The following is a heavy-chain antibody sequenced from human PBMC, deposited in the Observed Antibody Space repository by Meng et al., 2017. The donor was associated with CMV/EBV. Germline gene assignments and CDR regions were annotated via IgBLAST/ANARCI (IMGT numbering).Heavy chain of an antibody. D-gene: IGHD3-10*01. V-gene: IGHV1-18*01. CDR2: ISAYNGNT. Sequence: QVALAVVWAEVKMPGAPVKACFQASVSTFTSECISWVRKAPGQGLEWMRWISAYNGNTNYAQKLQCRVTMTTDTSTSTAYMELRSRRSDDTAVYYCARDRTMVRGVTGYWGQGTLVTVSS. CDR3: ARDRTMVRGVTGY. J-gene: IGHJ4*02. CDR1: VSTFTSEC.